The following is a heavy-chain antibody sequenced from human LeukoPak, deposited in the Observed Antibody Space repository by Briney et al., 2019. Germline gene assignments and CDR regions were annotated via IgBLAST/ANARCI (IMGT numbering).Heavy chain of an antibody. CDR3: ASRIAAALDY. CDR1: GYSFTSYW. Sequence: GESPKISCKGSGYSFTSYWIGWVRHMPGKGLEWMGIIYPGDSDTRYSPSFQGQVTISADKSISTAYLQWSSLEASDTAMYYCASRIAAALDYWGQGTLVTVSS. D-gene: IGHD6-13*01. CDR2: IYPGDSDT. V-gene: IGHV5-51*01. J-gene: IGHJ4*02.